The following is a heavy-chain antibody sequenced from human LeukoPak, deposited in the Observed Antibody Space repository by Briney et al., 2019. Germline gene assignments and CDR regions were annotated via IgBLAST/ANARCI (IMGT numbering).Heavy chain of an antibody. CDR1: GFTFNTYA. CDR3: AREGQWLVLGYFDY. V-gene: IGHV3-23*01. Sequence: GGSLRLSCEASGFTFNTYAMNWVRQAPGKGLEWVSVIGGSGGSPYYADSVKGRFTISRDNSKNTLYLQMNSLRAEDTAVYYCAREGQWLVLGYFDYWGQGTLVTVSS. CDR2: IGGSGGSP. J-gene: IGHJ4*02. D-gene: IGHD6-19*01.